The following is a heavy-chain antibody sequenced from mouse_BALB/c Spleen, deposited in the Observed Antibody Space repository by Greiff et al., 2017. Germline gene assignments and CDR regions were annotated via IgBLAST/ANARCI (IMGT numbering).Heavy chain of an antibody. CDR3: ARSTYYFDY. CDR2: INPGSGGT. CDR1: GYAFTNYL. Sequence: LVESGAELVRPGTSVKVSCKASGYAFTNYLIEWVKQRPGQGLEWIGVINPGSGGTNYNEKFKGKATLTADKSSSTAYMQLSSLTSDDSAVYFCARSTYYFDYWGQGTTLTVSS. J-gene: IGHJ2*01. D-gene: IGHD6-1*01. V-gene: IGHV1-54*03.